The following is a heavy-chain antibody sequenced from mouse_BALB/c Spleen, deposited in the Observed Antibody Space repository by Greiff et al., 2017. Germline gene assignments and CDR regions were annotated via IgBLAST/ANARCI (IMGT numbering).Heavy chain of an antibody. Sequence: EVQLVESGGGLVQPGGSRKLSCAASGFTFSSFGMHWVRQAPEKGLEWVAYISSGSSTIYYADTVKGRFTISRDNPKNTLFLQMTSLRSEDTAMYYCARGNLYAMDYWGQGTSVTVSS. V-gene: IGHV5-17*02. CDR2: ISSGSSTI. CDR1: GFTFSSFG. J-gene: IGHJ4*01. D-gene: IGHD2-1*01. CDR3: ARGNLYAMDY.